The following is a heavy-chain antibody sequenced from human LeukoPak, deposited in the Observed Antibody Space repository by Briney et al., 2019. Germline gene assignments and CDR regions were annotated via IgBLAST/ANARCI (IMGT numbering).Heavy chain of an antibody. CDR1: GVSLRGYY. Sequence: PSETLSLTCAVYGVSLRGYYWSWIRQSPEKGLEWVGEVNHEGDSIYSPSLKSRLTLSVDMSKNQSSPNLRSVTAAETAVYFSARGNNYVSDYYFDVWGKGTTVIVSS. J-gene: IGHJ6*03. D-gene: IGHD1-1*01. CDR2: VNHEGDS. CDR3: ARGNNYVSDYYFDV. V-gene: IGHV4-34*01.